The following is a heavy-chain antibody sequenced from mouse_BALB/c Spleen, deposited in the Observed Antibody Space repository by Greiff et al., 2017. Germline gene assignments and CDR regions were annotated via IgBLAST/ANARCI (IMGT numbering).Heavy chain of an antibody. CDR3: ARDEGAWYFDV. CDR1: GFTFSSFG. CDR2: ISSGSSTI. J-gene: IGHJ1*01. Sequence: DVKLVESGGGLVQPGGSRKLSCAASGFTFSSFGMHWVRQAPEKGLEWVAYISSGSSTIYYADTVKGRFTISRDNPKNTLFLQMTSLRSEDTAMYYCARDEGAWYFDVWGAGTTVTVSS. V-gene: IGHV5-17*02.